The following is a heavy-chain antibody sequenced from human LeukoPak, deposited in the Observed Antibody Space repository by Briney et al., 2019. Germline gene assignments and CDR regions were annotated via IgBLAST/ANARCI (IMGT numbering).Heavy chain of an antibody. CDR1: GFALSPYW. Sequence: GGSLRLSCAAFGFALSPYWMHWVRQGPGKGLVWVACIDSDGTSTIYADSVKGRLTISRDNAQNTLYLQMDSLRADDTAVYYCAKGYGSGWYWYFDLWGRGTLVTVSS. D-gene: IGHD6-19*01. V-gene: IGHV3-74*01. CDR3: AKGYGSGWYWYFDL. CDR2: IDSDGTST. J-gene: IGHJ2*01.